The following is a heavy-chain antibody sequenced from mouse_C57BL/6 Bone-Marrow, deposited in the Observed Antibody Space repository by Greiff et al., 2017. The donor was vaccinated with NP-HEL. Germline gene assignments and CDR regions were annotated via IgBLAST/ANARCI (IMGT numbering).Heavy chain of an antibody. CDR2: IYPRSGNT. J-gene: IGHJ2*01. D-gene: IGHD1-1*01. Sequence: VQGVESGAELARPGASVKLSCKASGYTFTSYGISWVKQRTGQGLEWIGEIYPRSGNTYYNEKFKGKATLTADKSSSTAYMELRSLTSEDSAVYFCARLGYYYGSSYPDYWGQGTTLTVSS. CDR1: GYTFTSYG. CDR3: ARLGYYYGSSYPDY. V-gene: IGHV1-81*01.